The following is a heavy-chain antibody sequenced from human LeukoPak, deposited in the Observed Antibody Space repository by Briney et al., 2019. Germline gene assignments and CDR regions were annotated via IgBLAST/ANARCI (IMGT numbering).Heavy chain of an antibody. CDR3: ARHSVSRRSPSDPFNI. Sequence: GESLMISCKDSGYNFTSHWIGWVRQMPGKGLEWMGIIYPGDSHTRDSPSFEGQVTVSVDKSISTAYLQWSSLKASDTAMYYCARHSVSRRSPSDPFNIWGPGTMVTVSS. D-gene: IGHD5/OR15-5a*01. CDR1: GYNFTSHW. J-gene: IGHJ3*02. V-gene: IGHV5-51*01. CDR2: IYPGDSHT.